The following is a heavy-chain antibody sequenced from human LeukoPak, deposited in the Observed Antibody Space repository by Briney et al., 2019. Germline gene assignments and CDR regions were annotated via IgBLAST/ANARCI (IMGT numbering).Heavy chain of an antibody. D-gene: IGHD3-22*01. V-gene: IGHV4-59*01. CDR1: GGSISNYY. CDR3: ARGTMMVGP. CDR2: IYYSGST. J-gene: IGHJ5*02. Sequence: SETLSLTCTASGGSISNYYWSWIRQPPGKGLEWIGFIYYSGSTTYNPSLKSRATISVDTSKNQFSLKLSSVTAADTAVYYCARGTMMVGPWGQGTLVTVSS.